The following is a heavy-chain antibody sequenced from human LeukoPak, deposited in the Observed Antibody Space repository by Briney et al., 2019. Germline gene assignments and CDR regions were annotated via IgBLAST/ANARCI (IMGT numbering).Heavy chain of an antibody. CDR2: IYTSGST. J-gene: IGHJ3*02. V-gene: IGHV4-4*07. CDR3: HIVVVPAATSAFDI. D-gene: IGHD2-2*01. CDR1: GGSISSYY. Sequence: PSETLSLTCTVSGGSISSYYWSRIRQPAGKGLEWIGRIYTSGSTNYNPSLKSRVTMSVDTSKNQFSLKLSSVTAADTAVYYCHIVVVPAATSAFDIWGQGTMVTVSS.